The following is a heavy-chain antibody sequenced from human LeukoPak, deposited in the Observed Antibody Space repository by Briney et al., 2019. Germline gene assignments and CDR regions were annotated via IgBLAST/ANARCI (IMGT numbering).Heavy chain of an antibody. D-gene: IGHD6-13*01. CDR3: ARKTGAAAATGGYYSDY. Sequence: PGGSLRLSCAASGFTFSSYWMHWVRQAPGKGLVWVSRINSDGSSTSYADSVKGRFTISRDNAKNTLYLQMNSLRAEDSAVYYCARKTGAAAATGGYYSDYWGQGTLVTVSS. CDR2: INSDGSST. CDR1: GFTFSSYW. V-gene: IGHV3-74*01. J-gene: IGHJ4*02.